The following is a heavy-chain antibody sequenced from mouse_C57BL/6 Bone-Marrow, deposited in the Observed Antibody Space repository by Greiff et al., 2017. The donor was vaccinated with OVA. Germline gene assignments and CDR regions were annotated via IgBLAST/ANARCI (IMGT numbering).Heavy chain of an antibody. V-gene: IGHV14-2*01. D-gene: IGHD2-4*01. CDR3: ARYDYVLVDY. Sequence: EVQLQQSGAELVKPGASVKLSCTASGFNITDYYMHWVKQRTEQGLEWIGRIDPEDGDTKYAPKFQGKATITADTSSNTAYLQLSSLTSEDTAVYYCARYDYVLVDYWGQGTTLTVSA. CDR1: GFNITDYY. CDR2: IDPEDGDT. J-gene: IGHJ2*01.